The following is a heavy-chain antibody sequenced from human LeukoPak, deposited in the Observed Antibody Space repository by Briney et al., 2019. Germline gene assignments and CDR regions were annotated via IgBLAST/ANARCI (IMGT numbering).Heavy chain of an antibody. D-gene: IGHD2-2*01. CDR2: IYYSGST. J-gene: IGHJ4*02. CDR1: GGSISSYY. Sequence: SETLSLTCTVSGGSISSYYWSWIRQPPGKGLEWIGYIYYSGSTNYNPSLKSRVTISVDTSKNQFSLKLSSVTAADTAVYYCVRGYCSSTSCYAGPIDYWGQGTLVTVSS. V-gene: IGHV4-59*01. CDR3: VRGYCSSTSCYAGPIDY.